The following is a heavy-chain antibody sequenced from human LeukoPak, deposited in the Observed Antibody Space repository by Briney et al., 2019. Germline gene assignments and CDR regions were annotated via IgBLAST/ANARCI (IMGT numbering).Heavy chain of an antibody. J-gene: IGHJ4*03. CDR1: GLTFSGYY. V-gene: IGHV4-34*08. CDR3: ARDLGVVAATPLVRPSAGA. Sequence: PAETLCLTCAVYGLTFSGYYLSWIRQPPGKGLEWIWEINHSGSTNYNPSLKSRVTISGDTSKNQLSLKLSSVTVEDTAVYYCARDLGVVAATPLVRPSAGAWGHGTPVTVSS. D-gene: IGHD2-15*01. CDR2: INHSGST.